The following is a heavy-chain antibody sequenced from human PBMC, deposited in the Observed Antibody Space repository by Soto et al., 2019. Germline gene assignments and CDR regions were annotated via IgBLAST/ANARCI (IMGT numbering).Heavy chain of an antibody. CDR1: GGSFNGYY. Sequence: SETLSLTCAVYGGSFNGYYWSWIRQPPGKGLEWIGEINHSGSTNYNPSLKSRVTISVDTSKNQFSLKLSSVTAADTAVYYCARPPMTTRRGAFDIWGQGTMVTVSS. D-gene: IGHD4-17*01. CDR3: ARPPMTTRRGAFDI. J-gene: IGHJ3*02. V-gene: IGHV4-34*01. CDR2: INHSGST.